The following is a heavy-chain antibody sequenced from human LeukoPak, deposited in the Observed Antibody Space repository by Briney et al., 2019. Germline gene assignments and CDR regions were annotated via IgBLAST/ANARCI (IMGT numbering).Heavy chain of an antibody. CDR1: GGSFSGYY. V-gene: IGHV4-34*01. D-gene: IGHD3-22*01. CDR2: INHSGST. CDR3: ATYIHYYDSSGYYYVDFDY. Sequence: PSETLSLTCAVYGGSFSGYYWSWIRQPPGKGLEWIGEINHSGSTNYNPSLKSRVTISVDTSKNQFSLKLSSVTAADTAVYYCATYIHYYDSSGYYYVDFDYWGQGTLVTVSS. J-gene: IGHJ4*02.